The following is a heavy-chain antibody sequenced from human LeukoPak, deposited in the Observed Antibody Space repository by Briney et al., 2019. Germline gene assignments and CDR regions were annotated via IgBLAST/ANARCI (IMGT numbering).Heavy chain of an antibody. CDR1: GFTFSSYD. D-gene: IGHD3-10*01. CDR2: VRYDGSQK. Sequence: PGGSLRLSCAASGFTFSSYDMYWVRQAPGKGLDWVAFVRYDGSQKYYADSVKGRFTLSRDNSKNTLFLQMNSLRAEDTAVYYCAKGYYGSGSYGWFDYWGQGTLVTVSS. CDR3: AKGYYGSGSYGWFDY. V-gene: IGHV3-30*02. J-gene: IGHJ4*02.